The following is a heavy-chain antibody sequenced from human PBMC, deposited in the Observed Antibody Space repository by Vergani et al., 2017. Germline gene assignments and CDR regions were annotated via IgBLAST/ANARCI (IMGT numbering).Heavy chain of an antibody. D-gene: IGHD3-10*01. CDR3: ARGGHPGANVLLLFGELXHDY. V-gene: IGHV1-18*01. CDR1: GYTFTSYG. CDR2: ISAYNGNT. J-gene: IGHJ4*02. Sequence: QVQLVQSGAEVKKPGASVKVSCKASGYTFTSYGISWVRQAPGQGLEWMGWISAYNGNTNYAQKLQGRVTMTTDKSTSTAYMELRSLRSDDTAVDYCARGGHPGANVLLLFGELXHDYWGQGTLVTVSS.